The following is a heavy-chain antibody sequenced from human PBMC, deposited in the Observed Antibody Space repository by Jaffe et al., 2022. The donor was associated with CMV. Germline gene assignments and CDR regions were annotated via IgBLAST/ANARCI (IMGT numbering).Heavy chain of an antibody. D-gene: IGHD6-13*01. J-gene: IGHJ6*03. CDR2: TRNKANSYTT. CDR1: GFTFSDHY. CDR3: ARDPTAWGGSSSYMDV. V-gene: IGHV3-72*01. Sequence: EVQLVESGGGLVQPGGSLRLSCAASGFTFSDHYMDWVRQAPGKGLEWVGRTRNKANSYTTEYAASVKGRFTISRDDSKNSLYLQMNSLKTEDTAVYYCARDPTAWGGSSSYMDVWGKGTTVTVSS.